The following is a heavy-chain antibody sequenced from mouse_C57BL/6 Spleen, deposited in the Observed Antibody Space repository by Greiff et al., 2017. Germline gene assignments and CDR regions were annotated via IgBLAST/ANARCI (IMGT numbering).Heavy chain of an antibody. D-gene: IGHD2-4*01. CDR1: GFTFSSYT. V-gene: IGHV5-9*01. J-gene: IGHJ1*03. CDR2: ISGGGGNT. CDR3: ARRYYDYGGEYFDV. Sequence: EVQGVESGGGLVKPGGSLKFSCAASGFTFSSYTMSWVRPTPEKRLEWVATISGGGGNTYSPDSVKGRFTISRANAKHTLYLQRSSLRSEDTALYYCARRYYDYGGEYFDVWGTGTTVTVSS.